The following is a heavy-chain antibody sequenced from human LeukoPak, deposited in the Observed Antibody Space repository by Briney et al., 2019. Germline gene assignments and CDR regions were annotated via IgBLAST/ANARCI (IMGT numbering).Heavy chain of an antibody. J-gene: IGHJ4*02. D-gene: IGHD5-12*01. CDR2: LYSDGST. Sequence: PGGSLRLSCAASGFTVSRNYMSWVRQAPGKGLEWVSVLYSDGSTYHADSVKGRFIISRDNSKNTLYLQMNSLRAEDTAVYYCASTHSGYDYFDYWGQGTLVTVSS. CDR3: ASTHSGYDYFDY. V-gene: IGHV3-53*01. CDR1: GFTVSRNY.